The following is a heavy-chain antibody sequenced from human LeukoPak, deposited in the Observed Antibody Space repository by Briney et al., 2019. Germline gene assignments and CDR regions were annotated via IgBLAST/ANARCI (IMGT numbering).Heavy chain of an antibody. CDR3: TRGPIQLWLDYGMDV. CDR2: IRSKAYGGAT. D-gene: IGHD5-18*01. CDR1: GFTFGDHA. V-gene: IGHV3-49*04. J-gene: IGHJ6*02. Sequence: PGGSLRLSCTASGFTFGDHAMNWVRQAPGKGLEWVGFIRSKAYGGATEYAASVKGSFTISRDDSKSIAYLQMSSLKTEDTAVYYCTRGPIQLWLDYGMDVWGQGTTVIVSS.